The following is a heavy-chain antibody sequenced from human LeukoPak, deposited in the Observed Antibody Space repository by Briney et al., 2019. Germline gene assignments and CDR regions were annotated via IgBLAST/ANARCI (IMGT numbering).Heavy chain of an antibody. J-gene: IGHJ4*02. CDR3: ARLRFLEWLSEYYFDY. V-gene: IGHV4-59*08. D-gene: IGHD3-3*01. CDR1: GGSISSYY. Sequence: SETLSLTCTVSGGSISSYYWSWIRQPPGKGLEWIGYIYYSGSTNYNPSLKSRVTISVDTSKNQFSLKLSSVTAADTAVYYCARLRFLEWLSEYYFDYWGQGTLVTVSS. CDR2: IYYSGST.